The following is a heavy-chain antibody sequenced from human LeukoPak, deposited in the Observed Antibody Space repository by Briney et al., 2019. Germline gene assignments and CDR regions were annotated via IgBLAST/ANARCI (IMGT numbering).Heavy chain of an antibody. CDR3: ARLSVIVGAALEYYYYYMDV. CDR2: INYSGST. V-gene: IGHV4-38-2*02. J-gene: IGHJ6*03. Sequence: PSETLSLTCSVSGYSITSGYYWGWIRQPPGKGLEWIGRINYSGSTYYNPSLKSRVTISVDTSKNQVSLKLTSVTAADTAVYYCARLSVIVGAALEYYYYYMDVWGQGTTVTVSS. CDR1: GYSITSGYY. D-gene: IGHD1-26*01.